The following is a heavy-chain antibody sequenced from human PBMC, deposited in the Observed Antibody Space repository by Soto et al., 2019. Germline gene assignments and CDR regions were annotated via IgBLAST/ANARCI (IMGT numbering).Heavy chain of an antibody. Sequence: GGSLRLSCAASGVTFSSYDMHWVRQAPGKGLEWVAVISYDGSNKYYADSVKGRFTISRDNSKNTLYLQMNSLRAEDTAVYYCAKDGPYDTTLGAFDIWGQGTMVTVSS. CDR1: GVTFSSYD. V-gene: IGHV3-30*18. J-gene: IGHJ3*02. CDR3: AKDGPYDTTLGAFDI. D-gene: IGHD3-22*01. CDR2: ISYDGSNK.